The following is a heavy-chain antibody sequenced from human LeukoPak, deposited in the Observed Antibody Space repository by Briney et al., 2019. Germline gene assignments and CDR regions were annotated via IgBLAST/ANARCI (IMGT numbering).Heavy chain of an antibody. Sequence: SETLSLTCTVSGGSISLYYWSWIRQPPGKGLEWIGYFYDTRSPKYNPSLERRVTISADMSRNQFSLNLTSVTAADTAVYYCARGRGSLTYWGQGTLATVSS. CDR2: FYDTRSP. CDR1: GGSISLYY. J-gene: IGHJ4*02. CDR3: ARGRGSLTY. D-gene: IGHD3-10*01. V-gene: IGHV4-59*01.